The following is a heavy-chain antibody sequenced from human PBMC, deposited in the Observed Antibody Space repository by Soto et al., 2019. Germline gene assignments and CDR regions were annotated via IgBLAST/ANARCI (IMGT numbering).Heavy chain of an antibody. Sequence: PSETLSLTCAVYGGSFSGYYWSWIRQPPGKGLEWIGEINHSGSTNYNPSLKSRVTISVDTSKNQFSLKLSSVTAADTAVYYCERGRTGYCSSTSCYTRGVYYYYYYGMDVWGQGTTVNVS. V-gene: IGHV4-34*01. J-gene: IGHJ6*02. CDR2: INHSGST. D-gene: IGHD2-2*02. CDR3: ERGRTGYCSSTSCYTRGVYYYYYYGMDV. CDR1: GGSFSGYY.